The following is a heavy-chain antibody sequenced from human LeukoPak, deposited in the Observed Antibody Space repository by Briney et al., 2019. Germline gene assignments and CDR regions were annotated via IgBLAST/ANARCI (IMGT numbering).Heavy chain of an antibody. CDR3: ARTHDILTGYYKGIDY. Sequence: GGSLRLSCAASGVTLSTYAMSWARQAPGKGLEWVAVISYDGSNKYYADSVKGRFTISRDNSKNTLYLQMNSLRAEDTAVYYCARTHDILTGYYKGIDYWGQGTLVTVSS. D-gene: IGHD3-9*01. V-gene: IGHV3-30-3*01. CDR2: ISYDGSNK. J-gene: IGHJ4*02. CDR1: GVTLSTYA.